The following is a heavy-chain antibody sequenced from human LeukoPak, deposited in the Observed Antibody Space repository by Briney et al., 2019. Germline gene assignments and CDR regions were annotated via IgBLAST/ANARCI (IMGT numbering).Heavy chain of an antibody. V-gene: IGHV3-23*01. CDR2: ISGSGGST. Sequence: GGSLRLSCAASGFTFSSYAMSWVRQAPGKGLEWVSGISGSGGSTYYADSVKGRFTISRDNAKNSLYLQMNSLRAEDTAVYYCARGPSGYHNTGGQGTLVTVSS. CDR1: GFTFSSYA. D-gene: IGHD5-12*01. J-gene: IGHJ4*02. CDR3: ARGPSGYHNT.